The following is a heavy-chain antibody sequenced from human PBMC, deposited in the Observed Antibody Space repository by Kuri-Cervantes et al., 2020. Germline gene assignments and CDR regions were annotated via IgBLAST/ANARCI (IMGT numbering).Heavy chain of an antibody. CDR3: AHSNITSSLGY. V-gene: IGHV2-5*02. Sequence: SGPTLVKPTQTLTLTCTFSGFSLRNSGVGVGWIRQPPGKALEWIAGIYWDDDKRYSPSLQSRVTITKDTSKNQVVLTMTNMDPVDTATYYCAHSNITSSLGYWGQGTLVTVSS. J-gene: IGHJ4*02. CDR1: GFSLRNSGVG. D-gene: IGHD2/OR15-2a*01. CDR2: IYWDDDK.